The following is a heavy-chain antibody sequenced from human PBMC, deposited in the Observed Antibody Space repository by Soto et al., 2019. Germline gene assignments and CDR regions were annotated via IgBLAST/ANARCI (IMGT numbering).Heavy chain of an antibody. Sequence: SETLSLTCAVSGGSISSGGYSWSWIRQPPGKGLEWIGSIYYSGITYYNPSLKSRVTISVDTSKNQFSLKLTSVTAADTAVYYCAIRITSYHYGSGGFYPCGQGTLVPVSS. CDR1: GGSISSGGYS. J-gene: IGHJ5*02. CDR2: IYYSGIT. D-gene: IGHD3-10*01. CDR3: AIRITSYHYGSGGFYP. V-gene: IGHV4-30-2*03.